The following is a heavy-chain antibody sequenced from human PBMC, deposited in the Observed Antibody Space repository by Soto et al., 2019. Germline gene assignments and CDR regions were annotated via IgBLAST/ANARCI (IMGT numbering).Heavy chain of an antibody. V-gene: IGHV3-33*01. CDR2: IWYDGSNK. CDR1: GFTFSSYG. J-gene: IGHJ4*02. CDR3: ARDIGPSYDSSGYYY. Sequence: QPGGSLRLSCAASGFTFSSYGMHWVRQAPGKGLEWVAVIWYDGSNKYYADSVKGRFTISRDNSKNTLYLQMNSLRAEDTAVYYCARDIGPSYDSSGYYYWGQGTLVTVSS. D-gene: IGHD3-22*01.